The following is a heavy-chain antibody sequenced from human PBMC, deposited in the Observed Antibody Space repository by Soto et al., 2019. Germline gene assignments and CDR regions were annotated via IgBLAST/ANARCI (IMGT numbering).Heavy chain of an antibody. Sequence: ASVKVSCKASGYTFTSYGISWVRQAPGQGLEWIGWISAYNGNTNYAQKLQGRVTMTTDTSTSTAYMELRSLRSDDTAVYYCARDSGGYDYSGYYYGMDVWGQGTTVTVSS. D-gene: IGHD5-12*01. CDR3: ARDSGGYDYSGYYYGMDV. V-gene: IGHV1-18*01. CDR2: ISAYNGNT. J-gene: IGHJ6*02. CDR1: GYTFTSYG.